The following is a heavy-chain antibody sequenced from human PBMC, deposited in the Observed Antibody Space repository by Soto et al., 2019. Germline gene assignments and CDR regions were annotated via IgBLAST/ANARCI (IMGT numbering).Heavy chain of an antibody. CDR3: ARSLFDDTYYYYGMDV. CDR1: GYTITDYY. D-gene: IGHD3-22*01. CDR2: INPNSGGT. Sequence: ASVKVSCKASGYTITDYYMHWVRQAPGQGLEWMGWINPNSGGTYYAQKFQGRVTMTRDTSISTASMELFRLRSDDTAVYYCARSLFDDTYYYYGMDVWGQGTTVTVSS. V-gene: IGHV1-2*02. J-gene: IGHJ6*02.